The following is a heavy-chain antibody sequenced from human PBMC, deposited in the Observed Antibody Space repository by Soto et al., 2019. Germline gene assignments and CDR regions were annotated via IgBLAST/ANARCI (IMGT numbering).Heavy chain of an antibody. D-gene: IGHD3-16*01. CDR1: GFIFSTSGSAFSRYA. Sequence: GGSLRLSCAASGFIFSTSGSAFSRYAMTWVRQTPGKALEWVSSISGSGVRTYYSDSVRGRFTISRDNSKDRLYLEMNSVRAEDTAVYYCATPAYDFWGQGTLVTVSS. CDR2: ISGSGVRT. V-gene: IGHV3-23*01. CDR3: ATPAYDF. J-gene: IGHJ4*02.